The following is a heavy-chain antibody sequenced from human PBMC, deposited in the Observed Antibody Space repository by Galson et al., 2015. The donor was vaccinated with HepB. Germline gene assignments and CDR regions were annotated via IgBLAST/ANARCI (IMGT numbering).Heavy chain of an antibody. CDR1: GDSVSSISAT. Sequence: CAISGDSVSSISATWNWIRQSPSRGLEWLGRTYYRSKWYNDYAVSVKSRITINPDTSKNQSSLQLNSVTPEDTAVYYCARELGSIAVATQTYNYYYGMDVWGQGTTVTVSS. D-gene: IGHD6-19*01. CDR3: ARELGSIAVATQTYNYYYGMDV. V-gene: IGHV6-1*01. CDR2: TYYRSKWYN. J-gene: IGHJ6*02.